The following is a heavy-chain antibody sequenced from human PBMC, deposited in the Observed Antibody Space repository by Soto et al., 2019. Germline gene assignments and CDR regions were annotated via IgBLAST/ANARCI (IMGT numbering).Heavy chain of an antibody. CDR1: GGSISSGGYY. CDR3: ARESEQLGSIDY. V-gene: IGHV4-31*03. J-gene: IGHJ4*02. D-gene: IGHD6-13*01. Sequence: SETLSLTCTVSGGSISSGGYYWSWIRQHPGKGLEWIGYIYYSGSTYYNPSLKSRVTISVDTSKNQLSLKLSSVTAADTAVYYCARESEQLGSIDYWGQGTLVTVSS. CDR2: IYYSGST.